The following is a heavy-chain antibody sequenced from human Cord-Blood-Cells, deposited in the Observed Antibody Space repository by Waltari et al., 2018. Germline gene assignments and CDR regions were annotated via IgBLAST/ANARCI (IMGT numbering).Heavy chain of an antibody. CDR3: ARGAVAGTVFDY. CDR2: IYYSGST. D-gene: IGHD6-19*01. V-gene: IGHV4-39*01. Sequence: QLQLQESGSGLVKPSETLSLTCTVSGGSISSRTSYWGWIRQPPGKGLEWIGSIYYSGSTYYNPSLKSRVTISVDTSKNQFSLKLSSVTAADTAVYYCARGAVAGTVFDYWGQGTLVTVSS. J-gene: IGHJ4*02. CDR1: GGSISSRTSY.